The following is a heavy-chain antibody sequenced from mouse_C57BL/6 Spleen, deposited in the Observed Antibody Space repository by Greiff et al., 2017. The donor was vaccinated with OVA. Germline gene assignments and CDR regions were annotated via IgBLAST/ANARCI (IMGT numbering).Heavy chain of an antibody. CDR2: IYPRSGNT. Sequence: VQLQQSGAELARPGASVKLSCKASGYTFTSYGISWVKQTPGQGLEWIGDIYPRSGNTYYNEKFKGKATLTADKSSSTAYMELRSLTSEDSAVYFGGRGNDGYLAGWGTGTTVTVSS. CDR1: GYTFTSYG. J-gene: IGHJ1*03. V-gene: IGHV1-81*01. D-gene: IGHD2-3*01. CDR3: GRGNDGYLAG.